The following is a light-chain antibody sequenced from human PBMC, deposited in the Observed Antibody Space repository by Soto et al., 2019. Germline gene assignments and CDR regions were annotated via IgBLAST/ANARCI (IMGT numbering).Light chain of an antibody. J-gene: IGKJ4*01. CDR1: QSVSSY. V-gene: IGKV3-11*01. CDR3: QQRSNWPLT. CDR2: DAS. Sequence: EIVLTQSPATLSLAPGERATLSCRASQSVSSYLAWYQQKPGQAPRLLIYDASNSATGIPATFSGSGSVTDFTLTISSLETEDFAVYYCQQRSNWPLTFGGGTKVEIK.